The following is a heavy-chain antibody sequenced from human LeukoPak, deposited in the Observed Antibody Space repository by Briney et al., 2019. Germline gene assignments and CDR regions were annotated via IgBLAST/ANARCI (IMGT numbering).Heavy chain of an antibody. J-gene: IGHJ5*02. CDR1: GGSISSSSYY. V-gene: IGHV4-39*01. D-gene: IGHD2-2*01. CDR3: ARNTIVVVPAANNWFDP. CDR2: IYYSGST. Sequence: SETLSLACTVSGGSISSSSYYSGWIRQPPGKGLEWIGRIYYSGSTYYNPSLKSRVTISVDTSKNQFSLKLSSVTATDTAVYYCARNTIVVVPAANNWFDPWGQGTLVTVSS.